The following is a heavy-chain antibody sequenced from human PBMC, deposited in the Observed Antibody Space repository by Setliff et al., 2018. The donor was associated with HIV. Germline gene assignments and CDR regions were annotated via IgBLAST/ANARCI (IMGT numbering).Heavy chain of an antibody. V-gene: IGHV4-34*01. D-gene: IGHD3-22*01. CDR2: INHRGTT. CDR3: ARAVQGGFYDSSGYL. J-gene: IGHJ4*02. Sequence: TLSLTCAVYGGSFSGYYWSWIRQPPGKGLEWIGEINHRGTTNSNPSLKRRVTISVDTSKSQFSLRLSSVTAADTAVYYCARAVQGGFYDSSGYLWGQGTLVTVSS. CDR1: GGSFSGYY.